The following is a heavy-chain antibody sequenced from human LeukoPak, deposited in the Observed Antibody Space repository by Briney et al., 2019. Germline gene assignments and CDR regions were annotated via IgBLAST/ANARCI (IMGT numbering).Heavy chain of an antibody. D-gene: IGHD3-9*01. CDR3: AKSEPLRYFDWLPGDFDY. V-gene: IGHV3-23*01. CDR1: GFTFSSYA. Sequence: PGGPLRLSCAASGFTFSSYAMHWVRQAPGKGLEWVSAISGCGGSTYYADSVKGRFTISRDNSKNTLYLQMNSLRAEDTAVYYCAKSEPLRYFDWLPGDFDYWGQGTLVTVSS. J-gene: IGHJ4*02. CDR2: ISGCGGST.